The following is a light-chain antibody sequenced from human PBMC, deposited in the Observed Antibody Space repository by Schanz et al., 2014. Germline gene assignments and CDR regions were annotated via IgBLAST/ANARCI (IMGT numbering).Light chain of an antibody. J-gene: IGLJ3*02. CDR2: GNS. V-gene: IGLV1-40*01. CDR3: SSYVGSNNWV. Sequence: QSVLTQPPSVSGAPGQRVTISCTGSSSNIGAGYDVHWYQQLPGTAPKFLIYGNSNRPSGVPDRFSGSKSGTSASLAITGLQAEDEADYYCSSYVGSNNWVFGGGTKLTVL. CDR1: SSNIGAGYD.